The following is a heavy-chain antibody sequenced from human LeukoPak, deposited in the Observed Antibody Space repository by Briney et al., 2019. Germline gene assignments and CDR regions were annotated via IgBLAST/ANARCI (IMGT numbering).Heavy chain of an antibody. CDR2: IYYSGST. Sequence: ETLSLTCTVSGGSISSYYWSWIRQPPGKGLEWIGYIYYSGSTNYNPSLKSRVTMSVDTSKNQFSLKLSSVTAADTAVYYCASTYYYDSSGYFVYWGQGTLVTVSS. D-gene: IGHD3-22*01. V-gene: IGHV4-59*01. CDR3: ASTYYYDSSGYFVY. CDR1: GGSISSYY. J-gene: IGHJ4*02.